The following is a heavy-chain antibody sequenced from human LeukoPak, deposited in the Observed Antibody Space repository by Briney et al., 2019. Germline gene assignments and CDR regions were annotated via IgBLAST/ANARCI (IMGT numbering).Heavy chain of an antibody. CDR3: LKVPNYSSGY. Sequence: PGGPRSLSCSASGFTFRPHPMLWLPQAPGKGLESVSTISSNGGSTYYADSVKGRFTISRDNSMNTLYLQMSSLTAEDTAVYYCLKVPNYSSGYWGQGTLVTVSS. J-gene: IGHJ4*02. V-gene: IGHV3-64D*09. CDR2: ISSNGGST. D-gene: IGHD6-25*01. CDR1: GFTFRPHP.